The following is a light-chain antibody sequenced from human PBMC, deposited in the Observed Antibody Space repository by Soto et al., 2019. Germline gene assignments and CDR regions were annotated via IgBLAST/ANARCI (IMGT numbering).Light chain of an antibody. V-gene: IGLV2-14*01. CDR3: SSYTSSRTPYV. CDR2: EVS. Sequence: QSALTQPASVSGSPGQSINISSTGTSSDIGGYNYVSWYQQHPGKAPKLMIYEVSNRPSGVSNRFSGSKSGNTASLTISGLQAEDEADYYCSSYTSSRTPYVFGTGTKLTVL. CDR1: SSDIGGYNY. J-gene: IGLJ1*01.